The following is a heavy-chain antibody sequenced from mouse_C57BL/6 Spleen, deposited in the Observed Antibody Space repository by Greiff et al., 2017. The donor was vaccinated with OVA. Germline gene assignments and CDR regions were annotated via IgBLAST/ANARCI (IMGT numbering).Heavy chain of an antibody. D-gene: IGHD1-1*01. V-gene: IGHV1-82*01. J-gene: IGHJ2*01. CDR2: IYPGDGDT. CDR1: GYAFSSSW. CDR3: ARVLRDY. Sequence: QVQLQQSGPELVKPGASVKISCKASGYAFSSSWMNWVKQRPGKGLEWIGRIYPGDGDTNYNGKFKGKATLTADKSSSTAYMQLSSLTSEDSAVYFCARVLRDYWGQGTTLTVSS.